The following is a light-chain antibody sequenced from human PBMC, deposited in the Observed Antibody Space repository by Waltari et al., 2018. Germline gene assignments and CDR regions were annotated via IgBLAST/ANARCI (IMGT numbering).Light chain of an antibody. CDR3: AAWDDSLNGWV. CDR1: SSNIGGNI. CDR2: ANK. V-gene: IGLV1-44*01. Sequence: QSVLTQPPSASGTPGQRVTISCSGSSSNIGGNIVNWYQQLPGTAPKLLIYANKPRPSWFPYRSSGSKSDTSASLAISWLQSEDEADYYCAAWDDSLNGWVFGGGTKLTVL. J-gene: IGLJ3*02.